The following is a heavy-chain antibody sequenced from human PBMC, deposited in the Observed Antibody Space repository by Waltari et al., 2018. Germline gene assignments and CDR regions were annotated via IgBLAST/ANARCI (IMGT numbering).Heavy chain of an antibody. CDR3: TSDTSRWDDYYSDY. Sequence: EVQLVESGGGLVHPGGSLKLSCTASGFIFGDSAMHWVRQASGKGLEWVGRIKSKANNNATMYGPSVKGRFTISRDDSTNTAYLQMNSLKSDDTAVYYCTSDTSRWDDYYSDYWGQGTLVTVSS. J-gene: IGHJ4*02. CDR1: GFIFGDSA. CDR2: IKSKANNNAT. V-gene: IGHV3-73*01. D-gene: IGHD1-1*01.